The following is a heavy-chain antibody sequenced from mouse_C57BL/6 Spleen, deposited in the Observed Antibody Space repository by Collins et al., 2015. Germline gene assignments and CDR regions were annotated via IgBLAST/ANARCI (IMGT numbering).Heavy chain of an antibody. J-gene: IGHJ3*01. V-gene: IGHV1-55*01. Sequence: QVQLQQPGAELVKPGASVKMSCKASGYTFTSYWITWVKQRPGQGLEWIGDIYPGSGSTNYNEKFKSKATLTVDTSSSTAYMQLSSLTSEDSAVYYCARPDYYGSSYGWFAYWGQGTLVTVSA. CDR2: IYPGSGST. CDR1: GYTFTSYW. CDR3: ARPDYYGSSYGWFAY. D-gene: IGHD1-1*01.